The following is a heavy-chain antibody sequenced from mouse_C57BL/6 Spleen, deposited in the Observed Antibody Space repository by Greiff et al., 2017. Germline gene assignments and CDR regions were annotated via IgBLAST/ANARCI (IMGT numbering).Heavy chain of an antibody. D-gene: IGHD2-2*01. CDR1: GFTFSDYY. CDR2: INYDGSST. CDR3: ARLDGYDGALDY. J-gene: IGHJ2*01. Sequence: EVHLVESEGGLVQPGSSMKLSCTASGFTFSDYYMAWVRQVPEKGLEWVANINYDGSSTYYLDSLKSRFIISIENAKNMLYLQMSSLKSEDTATYYCARLDGYDGALDYWGQGTTLTVSS. V-gene: IGHV5-16*01.